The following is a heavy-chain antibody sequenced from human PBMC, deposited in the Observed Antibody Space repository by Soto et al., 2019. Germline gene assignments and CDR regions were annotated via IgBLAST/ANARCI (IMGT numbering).Heavy chain of an antibody. J-gene: IGHJ4*02. CDR3: ARAQYYDILTGYDY. CDR1: GFTFSDYY. D-gene: IGHD3-9*01. CDR2: ISSSSYT. Sequence: GGSLRLSCAASGFTFSDYYMSWIRQAPGKGLEWVSYISSSSYTNYADSVKGRFTISRDNAKNSLYLQMNSLRAEDTAVYYCARAQYYDILTGYDYWGQGTLVTVSS. V-gene: IGHV3-11*06.